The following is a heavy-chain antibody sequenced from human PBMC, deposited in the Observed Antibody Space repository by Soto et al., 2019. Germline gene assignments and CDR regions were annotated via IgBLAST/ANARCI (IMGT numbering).Heavy chain of an antibody. V-gene: IGHV4-4*02. D-gene: IGHD6-19*01. CDR1: SGSISSTNW. Sequence: QVQLQESGPELVKPSGTLSLSCVVSSGSISSTNWWSWVRQPPGRGLEWIGAIYHSGSINYNPSLRSRVTISVDKSNNQSSLNLISVTAADTAVYFCVKEGSGWSYLDHWGQGILVTVSS. CDR3: VKEGSGWSYLDH. J-gene: IGHJ4*02. CDR2: IYHSGSI.